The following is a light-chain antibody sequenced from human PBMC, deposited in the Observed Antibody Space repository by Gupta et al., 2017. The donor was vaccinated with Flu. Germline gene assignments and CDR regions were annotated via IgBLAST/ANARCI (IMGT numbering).Light chain of an antibody. J-gene: IGLJ2*01. CDR2: EDS. Sequence: SYVLTQPPSVSEAPGQTARITCGGKNIGSKSVHWYQQKPGQAPVLVVYEDSGRPSGIPERFSGSNSGNTATLTISRVEAGDEADYYCQVWDSTTDHVIFGGGTKLTVL. V-gene: IGLV3-21*02. CDR1: NIGSKS. CDR3: QVWDSTTDHVI.